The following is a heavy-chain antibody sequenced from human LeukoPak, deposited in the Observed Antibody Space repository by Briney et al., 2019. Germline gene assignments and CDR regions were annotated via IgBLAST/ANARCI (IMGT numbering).Heavy chain of an antibody. V-gene: IGHV4-30-4*01. CDR2: IYYSGST. CDR3: ARSGRWLHNSGIDY. D-gene: IGHD5-24*01. J-gene: IGHJ4*02. Sequence: SQTLSLTCTVSGGSISSGDYYWSWIRQPPGKGLEWIGYIYYSGSTYYNPSLKSRVTISVDTSENQFSLKLSSVTAADTAVYYCARSGRWLHNSGIDYWGQGTLVTVSS. CDR1: GGSISSGDYY.